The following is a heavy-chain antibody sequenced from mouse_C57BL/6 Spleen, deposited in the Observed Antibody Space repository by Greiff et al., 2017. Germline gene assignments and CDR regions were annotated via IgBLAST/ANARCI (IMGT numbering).Heavy chain of an antibody. CDR3: ARYRGERGYFDV. V-gene: IGHV1-26*01. J-gene: IGHJ1*03. Sequence: EVQLQQSGPELVKPGASVKISCKASGYTFTDYYMNWVKQSHGKSLEWIGDINPNNGGTSYNQKFKGKATLTVDKSSSTAYMELRSLTSEDSAVYYCARYRGERGYFDVWGTGTTVTVSS. CDR2: INPNNGGT. CDR1: GYTFTDYY.